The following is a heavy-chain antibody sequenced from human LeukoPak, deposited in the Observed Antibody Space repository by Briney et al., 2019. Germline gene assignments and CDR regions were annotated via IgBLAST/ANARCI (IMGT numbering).Heavy chain of an antibody. J-gene: IGHJ4*02. Sequence: PSGTLSLTCSVSGASLDTTAYNWGWIRQPPGKGLEWIGSINYSGSSYDNPSLKSRLTLSIDTSRNQFSLTLKSVTAADSGVYFCAREMLYDSTAYYLWGQGTVVTVSS. D-gene: IGHD3-22*01. CDR1: GASLDTTAYN. CDR2: INYSGSS. V-gene: IGHV4-39*01. CDR3: AREMLYDSTAYYL.